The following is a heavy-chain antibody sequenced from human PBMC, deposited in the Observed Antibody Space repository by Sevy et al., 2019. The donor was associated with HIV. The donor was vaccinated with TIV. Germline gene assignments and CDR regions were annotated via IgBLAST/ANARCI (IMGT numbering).Heavy chain of an antibody. D-gene: IGHD3-9*01. CDR1: GYTFTGYY. Sequence: ASVKVSCKASGYTFTGYYMHWVRQAPGQGLEWMGWINPNSGGTNYAQKFQGRVTMTRDTSISTAYMELSRLSSDDTAVYYCAGEGEGVRYFDWLSSGNWFDPWGQGTLVTVSS. CDR3: AGEGEGVRYFDWLSSGNWFDP. V-gene: IGHV1-2*02. CDR2: INPNSGGT. J-gene: IGHJ5*02.